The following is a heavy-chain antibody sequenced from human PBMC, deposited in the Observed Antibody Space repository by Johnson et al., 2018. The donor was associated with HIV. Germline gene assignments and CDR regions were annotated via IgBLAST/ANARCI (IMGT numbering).Heavy chain of an antibody. CDR3: AKDPYSGSPIDI. CDR1: GFTFSSYA. V-gene: IGHV3-30*04. CDR2: ISYEGSTK. D-gene: IGHD1-26*01. J-gene: IGHJ3*02. Sequence: QVQLVESGGGVVQPGRSLRLSCAASGFTFSSYAMHWVRQAPGKGLEWVAVISYEGSTKYYADSVKGRFTISRDNSKNTLYLQMNSLRAEDTAVYYCAKDPYSGSPIDIWGQGTMVTVSS.